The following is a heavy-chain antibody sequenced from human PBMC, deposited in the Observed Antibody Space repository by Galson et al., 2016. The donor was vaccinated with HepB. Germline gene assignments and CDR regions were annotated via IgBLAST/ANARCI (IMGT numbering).Heavy chain of an antibody. Sequence: ETLSLTCDVSGASTSNINWWTWIRQSPGRGMEWIGEIYYTGSTNYNLSLKGRVSISLDKSRKVLSLKVASVTAADSAVYYCARDVSSTSDYWGQGTPVTVSS. V-gene: IGHV4-4*02. CDR3: ARDVSSTSDY. CDR2: IYYTGST. J-gene: IGHJ4*02. CDR1: GASTSNINW. D-gene: IGHD2-2*01.